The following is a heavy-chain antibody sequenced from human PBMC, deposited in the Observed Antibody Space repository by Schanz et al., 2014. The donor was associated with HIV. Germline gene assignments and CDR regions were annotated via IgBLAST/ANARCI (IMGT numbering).Heavy chain of an antibody. J-gene: IGHJ6*02. Sequence: VQLVESGGGLVQPGGSLRLSCAASGFTFSSYAMSWIRQAPGKGLEWVSYISGSGYTIYYADSVKGRFTISRDNAKNSVYLQMKSLRAEDTAVYYCAREDGYNSVVLDVWGQGTTVTVSS. CDR2: ISGSGYTI. CDR3: AREDGYNSVVLDV. CDR1: GFTFSSYA. V-gene: IGHV3-48*04. D-gene: IGHD6-25*01.